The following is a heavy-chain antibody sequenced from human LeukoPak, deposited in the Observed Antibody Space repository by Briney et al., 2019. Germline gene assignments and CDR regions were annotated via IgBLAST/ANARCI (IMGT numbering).Heavy chain of an antibody. V-gene: IGHV3-20*04. CDR1: GFTFDDYG. J-gene: IGHJ3*02. D-gene: IGHD1-26*01. CDR3: ARVRDSGSLDAFDI. CDR2: INWNGGST. Sequence: GGSLRLSCAASGFTFDDYGMSWVRHAPGKGLEWVSGINWNGGSTGYADSVKGRFTISRDNAKNSLYLQMNSLRAEDTALYYCARVRDSGSLDAFDIWGQGTMVTVSS.